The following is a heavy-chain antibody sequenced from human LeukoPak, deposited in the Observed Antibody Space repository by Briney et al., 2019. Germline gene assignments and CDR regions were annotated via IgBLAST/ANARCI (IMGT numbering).Heavy chain of an antibody. D-gene: IGHD6-19*01. Sequence: SQTLSLTCAISGDSVSSNSAAWNWIRQSPSSGLEWLGRTYYRSKWFNDYAVSVKSRITIKSDTSKNKCSLQLNSVTPEDTAVYYCARDDSSGWILFDYWGQGTLVTVSS. V-gene: IGHV6-1*01. CDR1: GDSVSSNSAA. CDR3: ARDDSSGWILFDY. CDR2: TYYRSKWFN. J-gene: IGHJ4*02.